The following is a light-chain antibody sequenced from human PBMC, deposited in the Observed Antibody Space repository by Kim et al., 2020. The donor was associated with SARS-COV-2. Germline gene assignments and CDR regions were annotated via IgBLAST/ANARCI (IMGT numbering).Light chain of an antibody. J-gene: IGLJ3*02. CDR2: DVS. CDR3: SSYTNSKTWV. V-gene: IGLV2-14*03. CDR1: SSDIGGHNY. Sequence: QSALTQPASVSGSPGQSITISCTGISSDIGGHNYVSWYQQYPGQAPKLIIYDVSQRPSGVSDRFSASKSGTTASLTISGLQAEDEADYYFSSYTNSKTWVFGGGTKVTVL.